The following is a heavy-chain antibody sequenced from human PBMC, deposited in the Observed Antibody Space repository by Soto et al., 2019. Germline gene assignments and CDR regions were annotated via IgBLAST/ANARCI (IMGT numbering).Heavy chain of an antibody. CDR2: ISGYNALT. J-gene: IGHJ4*02. CDR1: GYTFSNYC. V-gene: IGHV1-18*04. CDR3: ARDEGIRGFDS. D-gene: IGHD3-10*01. Sequence: QVPLVQSGDEVKKSGASVKVSCKASGYTFSNYCISWVRQAPGQGLEWMGWISGYNALTAYAQNVQGRVTMTIDTPTWTVFMELTSLRSNDTAVYYCARDEGIRGFDSWGQGTLVTVSS.